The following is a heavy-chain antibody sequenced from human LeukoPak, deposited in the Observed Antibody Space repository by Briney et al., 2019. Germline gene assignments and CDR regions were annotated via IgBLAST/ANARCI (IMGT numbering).Heavy chain of an antibody. J-gene: IGHJ5*02. Sequence: SETLSLTCTVSGGSISSYYWSWIRQPPGKGLEWIGYIYYSGSTNYNPSLKSRLTISVDTSKNQFSLKLSSVTAADTAVYYCARLLPVRYNWFDPWGQGTLVTVSS. V-gene: IGHV4-59*01. CDR3: ARLLPVRYNWFDP. CDR2: IYYSGST. D-gene: IGHD2-21*01. CDR1: GGSISSYY.